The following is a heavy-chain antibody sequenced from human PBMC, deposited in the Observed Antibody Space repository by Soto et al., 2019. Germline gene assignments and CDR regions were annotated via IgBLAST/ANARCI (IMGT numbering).Heavy chain of an antibody. CDR2: INHSGST. J-gene: IGHJ4*02. V-gene: IGHV4-34*01. CDR3: ARAKIAARFFDY. CDR1: GWSFSGYY. D-gene: IGHD6-6*01. Sequence: XETLSLTCSVYGWSFSGYYWSWIRQPPGKGLEWIGEINHSGSTNYNPSLKSRVTISVDTSKNQFSLKLSSVTAADTAVYYCARAKIAARFFDYWGQGTLVTVSS.